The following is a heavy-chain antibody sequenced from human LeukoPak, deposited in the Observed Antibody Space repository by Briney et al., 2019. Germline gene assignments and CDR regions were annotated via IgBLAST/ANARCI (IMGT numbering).Heavy chain of an antibody. V-gene: IGHV3-73*01. J-gene: IGHJ4*02. CDR2: IRSKANSYAT. Sequence: GGTLKLSCAASGVTFSGSAMHWVRQGSGKGLEWVGRIRSKANSYATAYAASVKGRFTISRDDSKNTAYLQMNSLKTEDTAVYYCTPSLYDILTGSDYWGQGTLVTVSS. CDR1: GVTFSGSA. CDR3: TPSLYDILTGSDY. D-gene: IGHD3-9*01.